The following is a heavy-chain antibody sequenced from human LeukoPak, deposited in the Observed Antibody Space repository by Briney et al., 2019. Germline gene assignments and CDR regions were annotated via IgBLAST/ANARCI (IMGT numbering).Heavy chain of an antibody. Sequence: TGGSLRLSCAASGFTFSSYAMSWVRQAPGKGLEWVSAISGSGGSTYYADSVKGRFTISRDNSKNTLYLQMNSLRAEDTAVYYCAKARLGDYDAFDIWGQGTMVTVSS. CDR2: ISGSGGST. CDR1: GFTFSSYA. J-gene: IGHJ3*02. V-gene: IGHV3-23*01. CDR3: AKARLGDYDAFDI. D-gene: IGHD4-17*01.